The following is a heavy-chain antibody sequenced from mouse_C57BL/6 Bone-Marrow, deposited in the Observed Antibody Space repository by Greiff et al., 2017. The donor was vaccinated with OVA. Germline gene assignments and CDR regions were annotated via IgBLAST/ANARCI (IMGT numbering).Heavy chain of an antibody. D-gene: IGHD1-2*01. CDR1: GYTFTDYE. CDR2: IDPETGGT. Sequence: VQRVESGAELVRPGASVTLSCKASGYTFTDYEMHWVKQTPVHGLEWIGAIDPETGGTAYNQKFKGKAILTADKSSSTAYMELRSLTSEDSAVYYCTREPHYYGRAMDYWGQGTSVTVSS. CDR3: TREPHYYGRAMDY. J-gene: IGHJ4*01. V-gene: IGHV1-15*01.